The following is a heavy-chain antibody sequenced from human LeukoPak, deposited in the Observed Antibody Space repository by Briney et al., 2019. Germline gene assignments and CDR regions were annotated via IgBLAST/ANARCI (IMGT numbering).Heavy chain of an antibody. V-gene: IGHV3-74*01. CDR2: INNNGENT. CDR1: GYSFSNYW. CDR3: ARGNSGPDY. Sequence: GGSLRLSCAASGYSFSNYWLHWVRQAPGEGLVWVARINNNGENTVYADSVKGRISVSRDNAKNTLYLQMNSLRDEDTAVYFCARGNSGPDYWGQGALVTVSA. D-gene: IGHD2-8*02. J-gene: IGHJ4*02.